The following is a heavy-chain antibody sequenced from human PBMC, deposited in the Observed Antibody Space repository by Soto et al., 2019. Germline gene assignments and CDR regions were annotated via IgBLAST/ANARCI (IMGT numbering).Heavy chain of an antibody. CDR1: GFTFSSYG. Sequence: PGGSLRLSCAASGFTFSSYGMHWVRQAPGKGLERVAVIWYDGSNKYYADSVKGRFTISRDNSKNTLYLQMNSLIAEDTAVYYFAREYSYYDFWSGYYSFDYWGQGTLVTVSS. CDR3: AREYSYYDFWSGYYSFDY. CDR2: IWYDGSNK. V-gene: IGHV3-33*01. D-gene: IGHD3-3*01. J-gene: IGHJ4*02.